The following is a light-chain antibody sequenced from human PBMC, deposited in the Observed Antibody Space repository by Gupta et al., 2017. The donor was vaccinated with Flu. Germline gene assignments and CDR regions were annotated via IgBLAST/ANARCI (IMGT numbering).Light chain of an antibody. V-gene: IGKV1-5*03. J-gene: IGKJ2*01. CDR3: QQYKTPLHT. Sequence: DIQMAQSPSTLSASVGHRVTITCRASQSIDTWLAWYQQRPGKAPKLLIYEASTLYSGVPSRFSGSASGTEFTLTISSLQPDDFVTYYCQQYKTPLHTFGQGTRVETK. CDR1: QSIDTW. CDR2: EAS.